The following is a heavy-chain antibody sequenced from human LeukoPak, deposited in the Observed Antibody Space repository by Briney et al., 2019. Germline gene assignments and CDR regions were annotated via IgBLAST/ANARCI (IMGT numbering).Heavy chain of an antibody. J-gene: IGHJ4*02. V-gene: IGHV6-1*01. CDR3: AREGSEGYLLDY. Sequence: SQTLSLTCAISGDSVSSSSAAWSWIRQSPSRGLERLGRTYYRSKWYNDSAVSVKSRITINPDTSKNQFSLQLNSMTPEDTAVYYCAREGSEGYLLDYWGQGTLVTVSS. CDR2: TYYRSKWYN. CDR1: GDSVSSSSAA. D-gene: IGHD1-1*01.